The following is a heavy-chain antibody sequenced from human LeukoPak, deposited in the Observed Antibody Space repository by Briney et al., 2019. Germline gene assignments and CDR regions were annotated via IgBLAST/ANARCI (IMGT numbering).Heavy chain of an antibody. CDR3: ARDTVPAMGIYYYYYMDV. D-gene: IGHD5-18*01. Sequence: PGGSLRLSCAASGFTFSNYWMHWVRQAPGKGLVWVSRINSDGINTSYADSVKGRFTISRDNAKNTLNLQMNSLRAEDTAVYYCARDTVPAMGIYYYYYMDVWGKGTTVTVSS. J-gene: IGHJ6*03. CDR1: GFTFSNYW. CDR2: INSDGINT. V-gene: IGHV3-74*01.